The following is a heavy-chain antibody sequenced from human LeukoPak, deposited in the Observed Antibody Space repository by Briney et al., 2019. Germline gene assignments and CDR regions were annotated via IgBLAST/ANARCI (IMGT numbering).Heavy chain of an antibody. V-gene: IGHV1-2*02. CDR3: ARSWFGEEYMDV. J-gene: IGHJ6*03. CDR1: GYTFTGYY. CDR2: INPNSGGT. D-gene: IGHD3-10*01. Sequence: ASVKVSCKASGYTFTGYYMHWVRQAPGQGLEWMGWINPNSGGTNYAQQFQGRLTMTTDTSTSTAYMELSRLRSDDTAVYYCARSWFGEEYMDVWGKGTTVTVSS.